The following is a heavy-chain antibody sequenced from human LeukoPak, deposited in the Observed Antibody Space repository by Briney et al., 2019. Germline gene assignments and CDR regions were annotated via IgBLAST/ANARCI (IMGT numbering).Heavy chain of an antibody. V-gene: IGHV1-69*05. CDR3: ARGSEQQLAYAFDI. CDR1: GYTFTMNG. D-gene: IGHD6-13*01. CDR2: IIPIFGTA. Sequence: SVKVSCKASGYTFTMNGISWVRQAPGQGLEWMGGIIPIFGTANYAQKFQGRVTITTDESTSTAYMELSSLRSEDTAVYYCARGSEQQLAYAFDIWGQGTMVTVSS. J-gene: IGHJ3*02.